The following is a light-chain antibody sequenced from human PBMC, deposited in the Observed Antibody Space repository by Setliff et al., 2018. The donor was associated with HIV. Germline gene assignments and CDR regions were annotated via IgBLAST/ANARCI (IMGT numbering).Light chain of an antibody. V-gene: IGLV1-44*01. CDR1: SSNIRTNA. Sequence: QSVLTQPPSTSGTPGQRVTISCSGSSSNIRTNAVNWYQQFSGTAPKLLIYSNNQRPSGVPDRFSGSKSGNTASLTISGLQAEDQADYYCCSYTSSLTYVFGTGTKVTVL. J-gene: IGLJ1*01. CDR2: SNN. CDR3: CSYTSSLTYV.